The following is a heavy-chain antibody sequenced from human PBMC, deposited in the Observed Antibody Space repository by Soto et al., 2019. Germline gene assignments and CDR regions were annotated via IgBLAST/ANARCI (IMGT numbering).Heavy chain of an antibody. Sequence: EVQLVESGGGLVQPGRSLRLSCAASGFTFDDYAMHWVRHAPGKGLEWVSGISWNSGSIGYADSVKGRFTISRDNAKNSLYRQMNSLRAEDMALYYCAKDGMRGATGYYIGSYYYYYYMDVWGKGTTVTVSS. CDR1: GFTFDDYA. CDR3: AKDGMRGATGYYIGSYYYYYYMDV. CDR2: ISWNSGSI. V-gene: IGHV3-9*03. J-gene: IGHJ6*03. D-gene: IGHD3-9*01.